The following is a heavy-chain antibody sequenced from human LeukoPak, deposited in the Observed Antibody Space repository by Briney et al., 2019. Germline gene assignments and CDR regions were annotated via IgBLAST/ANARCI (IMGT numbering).Heavy chain of an antibody. D-gene: IGHD1-7*01. CDR1: GGSISSYY. CDR2: IYYSGST. V-gene: IGHV4-59*01. CDR3: ASLSITGTPDY. Sequence: SETLSLTCTVSGGSISSYYWSWIRQPPGKGLEWIGYIYYSGSTNYNPSLKSRVTISVDTSKNQFSLKLSSVTAANTAVYYCASLSITGTPDYWGQGTLVTVSS. J-gene: IGHJ4*02.